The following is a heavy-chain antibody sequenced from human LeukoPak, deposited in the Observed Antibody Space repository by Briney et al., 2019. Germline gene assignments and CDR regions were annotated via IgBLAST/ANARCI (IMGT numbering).Heavy chain of an antibody. CDR2: ISYDGSNK. D-gene: IGHD1-26*01. J-gene: IGHJ5*02. Sequence: GGSLRLSCAASGFTFSSNGMHWVRQAPGKGLEWVAVISYDGSNKYYADSVKGRFTISRDNSKNTLYLQMNRLRAEDTAVYYCAKGSLVGATVPHDWFDPWGQGALVTVSS. CDR3: AKGSLVGATVPHDWFDP. V-gene: IGHV3-30*18. CDR1: GFTFSSNG.